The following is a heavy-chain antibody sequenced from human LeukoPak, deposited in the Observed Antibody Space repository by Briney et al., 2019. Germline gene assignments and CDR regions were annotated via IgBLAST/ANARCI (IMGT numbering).Heavy chain of an antibody. CDR2: ISATASNT. J-gene: IGHJ4*02. CDR3: AKDGGDFWSGYPFDY. Sequence: GGSLRLSCAASGFTFSSYAMSGVRQAPGKGLEGVSAISATASNTYYADSVKGRFTISRDNSKSTLYLQMNSLRAADTAVYYCAKDGGDFWSGYPFDYWGQGTLVTVSS. V-gene: IGHV3-23*01. D-gene: IGHD3-3*01. CDR1: GFTFSSYA.